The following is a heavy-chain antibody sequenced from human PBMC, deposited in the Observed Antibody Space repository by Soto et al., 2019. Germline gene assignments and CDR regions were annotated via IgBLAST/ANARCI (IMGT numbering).Heavy chain of an antibody. J-gene: IGHJ4*02. CDR2: IIPIFGTA. V-gene: IGHV1-69*12. D-gene: IGHD4-17*01. CDR1: GGTFSSYA. CDR3: AREGSVGVLTTVTH. Sequence: QVRLVQSGVEAKKPGSSVKVSCKASGGTFSSYAISWVRQAPGQGLEWMGGIIPIFGTANYAQKFQGRVTITADESTSAAYMELSSLRSEDTAVYYCAREGSVGVLTTVTHWGQGTLVTVSS.